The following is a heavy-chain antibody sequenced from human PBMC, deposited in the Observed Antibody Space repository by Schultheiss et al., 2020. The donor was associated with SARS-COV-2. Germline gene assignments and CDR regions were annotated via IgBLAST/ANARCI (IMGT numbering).Heavy chain of an antibody. D-gene: IGHD3-16*01. J-gene: IGHJ6*04. V-gene: IGHV3-73*01. Sequence: GGSLRLSCAASGFTFSSYAMSWVRQASGKGLEWVGRIRSKANSYATAYAASVKGRFTISRDDSKNTAYLQMNSLKTQDTAVYYCTRMGGDVWGKGTTVTVSS. CDR1: GFTFSSYA. CDR3: TRMGGDV. CDR2: IRSKANSYAT.